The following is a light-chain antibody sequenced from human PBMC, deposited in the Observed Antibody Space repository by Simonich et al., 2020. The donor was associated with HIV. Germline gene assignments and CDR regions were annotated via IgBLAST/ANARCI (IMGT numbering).Light chain of an antibody. J-gene: IGKJ2*01. CDR2: WAS. Sequence: DIVMTQSPDSLAVSLGERATINCKSSQSVLYSSNNKNYLVWYQQKPGQPPKLLIYWASTRESGVPDRFSGSGSGTDFTLTINSLQAEDVAVYYCQQYYDTPYTFGQGTKLEIK. CDR3: QQYYDTPYT. CDR1: QSVLYSSNNKNY. V-gene: IGKV4-1*01.